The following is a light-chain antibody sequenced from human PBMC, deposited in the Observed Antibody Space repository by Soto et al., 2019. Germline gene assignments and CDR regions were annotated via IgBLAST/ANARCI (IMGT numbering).Light chain of an antibody. V-gene: IGKV3-20*01. CDR2: GAS. Sequence: EIVLTQSPGTLSLSPGERATLSCRASQSVTRNYLAWYQQKPGQAPRLLIYGASNRATGIPDRFSGSGSGTDFTLTISRLEPEDLAVYSCQQYDTSPFTFGGGAKVEI. J-gene: IGKJ4*01. CDR1: QSVTRNY. CDR3: QQYDTSPFT.